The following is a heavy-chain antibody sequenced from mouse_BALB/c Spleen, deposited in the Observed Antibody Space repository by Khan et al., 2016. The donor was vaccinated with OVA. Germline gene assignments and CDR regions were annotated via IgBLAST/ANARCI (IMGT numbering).Heavy chain of an antibody. Sequence: EVKLEESGGGLVQPGGSMKLSCVATGFTFSNYWMNWVRQSPEKGLEWVAEIRLKSDDYVKHYAESVKGRFTISRDDSKSSVYLQMNNLRAEDTCIYYCWILLWGQGTTLTVSS. CDR2: IRLKSDDYVK. J-gene: IGHJ2*01. V-gene: IGHV6-6*02. CDR3: WILL. CDR1: GFTFSNYW.